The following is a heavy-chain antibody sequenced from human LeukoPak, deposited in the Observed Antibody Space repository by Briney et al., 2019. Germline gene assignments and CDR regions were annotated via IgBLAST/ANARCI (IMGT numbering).Heavy chain of an antibody. CDR2: IYYSGST. CDR1: GGSISSYY. Sequence: SSETLSLTCTVSGGSISSYYWSWIRQPPGKGLEWIGHIYYSGSTNYNPSLKSRVTISVDTSKNQFSLKLSSVTAADTAVYYCARSYYDILTGYLPHAFDIWGQGTMVTVSS. D-gene: IGHD3-9*01. J-gene: IGHJ3*02. CDR3: ARSYYDILTGYLPHAFDI. V-gene: IGHV4-59*01.